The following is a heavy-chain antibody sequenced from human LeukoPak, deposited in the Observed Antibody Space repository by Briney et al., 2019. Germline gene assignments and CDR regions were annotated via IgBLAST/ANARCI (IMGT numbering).Heavy chain of an antibody. CDR3: ARGLRLLEWLLFDY. CDR2: INPNSGGT. J-gene: IGHJ4*02. V-gene: IGHV1-2*02. D-gene: IGHD3-3*01. CDR1: GYTFTGYY. Sequence: GSSVKVSCKASGYTFTGYYMHWVRQAPGQGLERMGWINPNSGGTNYAQKFQGRVTMTRDTSISTAYMELSRLRSDDTAVYYCARGLRLLEWLLFDYWGQGTLVTVSS.